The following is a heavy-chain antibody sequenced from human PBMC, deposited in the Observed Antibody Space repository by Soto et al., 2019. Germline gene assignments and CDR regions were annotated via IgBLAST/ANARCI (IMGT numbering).Heavy chain of an antibody. V-gene: IGHV3-30*18. Sequence: QVQLVESGGGVVQPGRSLRLSCAASGFTFSSYGMHWVRQAPGKGLEWVAVISYDGSNKYYADSVKGRFTISRDNSKNTLYLQMNSLRAEDTAVYYCAKDLDRYGSGPDYWGQGTLVTVSS. D-gene: IGHD5-18*01. CDR1: GFTFSSYG. J-gene: IGHJ4*02. CDR3: AKDLDRYGSGPDY. CDR2: ISYDGSNK.